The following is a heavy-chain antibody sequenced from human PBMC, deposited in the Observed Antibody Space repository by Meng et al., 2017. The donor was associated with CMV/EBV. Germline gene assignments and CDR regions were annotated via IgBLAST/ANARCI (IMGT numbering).Heavy chain of an antibody. D-gene: IGHD6-6*01. CDR3: ARARGYSSSSKNWFDP. CDR2: IYYSGST. Sequence: GPLRLSCTVSGGSISSYYWSWIRQPPGKGLEWIGYIYYSGSTNYNPSLKSRVTISVDTSKNQFSLKLSSVTAADTAVYYCARARGYSSSSKNWFDPWGQGTLVTVSS. V-gene: IGHV4-59*01. J-gene: IGHJ5*02. CDR1: GGSISSYY.